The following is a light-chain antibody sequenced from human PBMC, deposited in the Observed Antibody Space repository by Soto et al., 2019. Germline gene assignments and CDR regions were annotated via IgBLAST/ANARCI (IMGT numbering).Light chain of an antibody. CDR2: GAS. V-gene: IGKV3-15*01. Sequence: EIVMTQSPATLSASPGERATLSCMASQSVSSNLAWYQQKPGQAPRLLIYGASTRATGIPARFSGSGSGTEFTLTISSLQSEDFAVYYCQQYNNWPPNTFGQGTKLEIK. CDR1: QSVSSN. J-gene: IGKJ2*01. CDR3: QQYNNWPPNT.